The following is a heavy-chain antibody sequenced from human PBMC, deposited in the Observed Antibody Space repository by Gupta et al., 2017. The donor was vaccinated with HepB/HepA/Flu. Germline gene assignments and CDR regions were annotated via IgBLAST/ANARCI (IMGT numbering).Heavy chain of an antibody. D-gene: IGHD3-10*01. J-gene: IGHJ4*02. CDR1: GFTFSNYN. CDR2: ISTSSSYI. Sequence: EVQLVESGGGLVKPGGSLRLSCAASGFTFSNYNINWVRQAPGKGLEWVSSISTSSSYIYDADSVKGRLTISRDNAKNSLYLQMNILRXEXTAVYYXARTHGGPVPWAVYYYDYWGQGTLVTVSS. CDR3: ARTHGGPVPWAVYYYDY. V-gene: IGHV3-21*01.